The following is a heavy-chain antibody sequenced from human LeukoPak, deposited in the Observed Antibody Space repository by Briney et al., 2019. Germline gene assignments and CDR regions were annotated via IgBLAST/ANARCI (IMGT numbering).Heavy chain of an antibody. CDR3: ARGAYCGGDCYSFDY. J-gene: IGHJ4*02. CDR1: GYTFTSSG. D-gene: IGHD2-21*01. Sequence: GASVKVSCKTSGYTFTSSGVSWVRQAPGQGLEWMGRISAYHGNANYAQKFTGRVTMTRDTSISTAYMELSRLRSDDTAVYYCARGAYCGGDCYSFDYWGQGTLVTVSS. V-gene: IGHV1-18*01. CDR2: ISAYHGNA.